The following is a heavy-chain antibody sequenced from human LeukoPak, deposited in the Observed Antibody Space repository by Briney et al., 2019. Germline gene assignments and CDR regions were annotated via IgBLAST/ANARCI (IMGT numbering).Heavy chain of an antibody. CDR3: AKDLGGRIAAAGPFDY. Sequence: GGSLRLSCAASGFTFSSYAMSWVRQAPGKGLEWVSAISDSGGSTYYADSVKGRFTISRDNSKNTLYLQMNSLRAEDTAVYYCAKDLGGRIAAAGPFDYWGQGTLVTVSS. J-gene: IGHJ4*02. CDR1: GFTFSSYA. D-gene: IGHD6-13*01. V-gene: IGHV3-23*01. CDR2: ISDSGGST.